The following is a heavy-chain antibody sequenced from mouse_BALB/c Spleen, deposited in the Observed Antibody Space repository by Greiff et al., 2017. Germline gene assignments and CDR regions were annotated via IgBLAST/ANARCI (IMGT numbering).Heavy chain of an antibody. CDR3: ARKVRQWYFDV. J-gene: IGHJ1*01. Sequence: LVESGAELVKPGASVKLSCTASGFNIKDTYMHWVKQRPEQGLEWIGRIDPANGNTKYDPKFQGKATITADTSSNTAYLQLSSLTSEDTAVYYCARKVRQWYFDVWGAGTTVTVSS. V-gene: IGHV14-3*02. D-gene: IGHD2-14*01. CDR1: GFNIKDTY. CDR2: IDPANGNT.